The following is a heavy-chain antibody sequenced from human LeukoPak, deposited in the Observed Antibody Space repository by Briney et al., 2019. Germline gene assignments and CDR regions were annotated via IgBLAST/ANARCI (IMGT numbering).Heavy chain of an antibody. J-gene: IGHJ5*02. V-gene: IGHV3-21*01. D-gene: IGHD3-16*01. Sequence: PGGSLRLSCAASGFTFSSYSMNWVRQAPGKGLEWVSSISSSSYIYYADSVKGRFTISRDNAKNSLYLQMNSLRAEGTAVYYCARDDYDYVWGSPNLDWFDPWGQGTLVTVSS. CDR3: ARDDYDYVWGSPNLDWFDP. CDR2: ISSSSYI. CDR1: GFTFSSYS.